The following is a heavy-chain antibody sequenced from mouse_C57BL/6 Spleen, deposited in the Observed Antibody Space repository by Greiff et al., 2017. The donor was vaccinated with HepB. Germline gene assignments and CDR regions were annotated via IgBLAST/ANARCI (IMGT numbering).Heavy chain of an antibody. CDR3: ANYYGSSRYAMDY. CDR1: GYTFTDYY. CDR2: INPNNGGT. Sequence: VQLQQSGPELVKPGASVKISCKASGYTFTDYYMNWVKQSHGKSLEWIGDINPNNGGTSYNQKFKGKATLTVDKSSSTAYMELRSLTSEDSAVYYCANYYGSSRYAMDYWGQGTSVTVSS. V-gene: IGHV1-26*01. D-gene: IGHD1-1*01. J-gene: IGHJ4*01.